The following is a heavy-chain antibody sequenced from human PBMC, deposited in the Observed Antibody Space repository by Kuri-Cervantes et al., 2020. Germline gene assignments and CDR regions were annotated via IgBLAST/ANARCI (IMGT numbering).Heavy chain of an antibody. J-gene: IGHJ3*02. D-gene: IGHD4-17*01. Sequence: SETLSLTCTVSGGSISSGDYYWSWIRQPPGKGLEWIGSIYYSGSTYYNPSLKSRVTISVDTSKNQFSLKLSSVTAADTAVYYCARRDYGDYAFAFDIWGQGTMVTVSS. CDR2: IYYSGST. V-gene: IGHV4-39*01. CDR1: GGSISSGDYY. CDR3: ARRDYGDYAFAFDI.